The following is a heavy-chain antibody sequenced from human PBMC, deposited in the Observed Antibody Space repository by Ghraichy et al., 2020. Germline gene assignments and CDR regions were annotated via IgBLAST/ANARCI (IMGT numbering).Heavy chain of an antibody. J-gene: IGHJ2*01. CDR1: GFTVSANF. CDR3: ARAMDDRSGEYGNWYFDL. D-gene: IGHD3-22*01. V-gene: IGHV3-66*01. CDR2: IYSGGGT. Sequence: GGSLRLSCAASGFTVSANFMSWVRQAPGKGLEWVSLIYSGGGTYYGDFVEGRFSLSRDNSQNTLYLQMNSLRAEDTAVYYCARAMDDRSGEYGNWYFDLWGRGTLVTVSS.